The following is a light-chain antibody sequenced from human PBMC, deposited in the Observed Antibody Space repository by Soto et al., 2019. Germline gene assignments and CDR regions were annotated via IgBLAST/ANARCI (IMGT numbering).Light chain of an antibody. V-gene: IGLV2-18*01. CDR2: EVT. Sequence: QSVLTHPPSVSGSPGQSVAIACTGTSSDVDNYNHVSWYQQSPGTAPKLIIYEVTSRPSGVPDRFSGSKSGNTASLTISGLQAEEEADYYCNLYTSSNTYVFGTGTKVTXL. CDR3: NLYTSSNTYV. J-gene: IGLJ1*01. CDR1: SSDVDNYNH.